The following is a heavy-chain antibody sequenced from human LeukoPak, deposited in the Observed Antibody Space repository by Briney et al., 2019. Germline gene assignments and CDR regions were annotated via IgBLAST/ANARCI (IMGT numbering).Heavy chain of an antibody. Sequence: PSETQSLTCTVSGGSISGYYWSWIRQPTGKGLEWIGRIYTSGSTNYNPSLKSRVTMSVDTSKNQFSLKLSSVTAADTAVYYCARDDFWSGYRAFDIWGQGTMVTVSS. CDR3: ARDDFWSGYRAFDI. CDR2: IYTSGST. CDR1: GGSISGYY. J-gene: IGHJ3*02. D-gene: IGHD3-3*01. V-gene: IGHV4-4*07.